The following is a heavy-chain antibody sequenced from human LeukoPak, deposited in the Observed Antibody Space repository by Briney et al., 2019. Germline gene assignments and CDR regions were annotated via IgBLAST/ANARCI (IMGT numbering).Heavy chain of an antibody. CDR3: AKDRQWLRVTTFDY. CDR2: FSGSGGST. Sequence: PGGSLRLSCAASGFTFSSYAMSWVRQAPGKGLEWVSAFSGSGGSTYYADSVKGRFTISRDNSKNTLYLQMNSLRAEDTAVYYCAKDRQWLRVTTFDYWGQGTLVTVSS. D-gene: IGHD6-19*01. CDR1: GFTFSSYA. V-gene: IGHV3-23*01. J-gene: IGHJ4*02.